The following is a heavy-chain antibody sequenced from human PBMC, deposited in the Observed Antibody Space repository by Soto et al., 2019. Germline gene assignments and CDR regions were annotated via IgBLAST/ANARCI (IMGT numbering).Heavy chain of an antibody. D-gene: IGHD3-16*01. J-gene: IGHJ6*02. CDR3: LRPRPSGENSGMDV. CDR1: GLTVSHNY. V-gene: IGHV3-53*01. CDR2: LYTEGTT. Sequence: GGSLRLSCVASGLTVSHNYMAWVRQAPEMGLEWVSILYTEGTTYYADSVKGRFTISRDSSKNTLFLQMDSLRAEDTAVYYCLRPRPSGENSGMDVWGQGTTVTVSS.